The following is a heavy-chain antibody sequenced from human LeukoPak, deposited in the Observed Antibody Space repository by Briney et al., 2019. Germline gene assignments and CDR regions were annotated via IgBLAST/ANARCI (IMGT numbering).Heavy chain of an antibody. J-gene: IGHJ4*02. D-gene: IGHD3-10*01. V-gene: IGHV4-61*02. Sequence: SETLSLTCTVSGGSISSGSYSWSWIRQPAGKGLEWIGRIYTSGSTNYNPSLKSRVTISVDTSKNQFSMKLSSVTAADTAVYYCASSTGSGSYYPLFDYWGQGTLVTVFS. CDR3: ASSTGSGSYYPLFDY. CDR1: GGSISSGSYS. CDR2: IYTSGST.